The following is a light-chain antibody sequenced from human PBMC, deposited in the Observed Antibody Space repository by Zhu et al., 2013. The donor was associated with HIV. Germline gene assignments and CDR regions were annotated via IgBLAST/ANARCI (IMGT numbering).Light chain of an antibody. V-gene: IGKV3-15*01. CDR1: QYVPSVY. CDR2: GAS. Sequence: EVVLTQSPGTLSLSPGEGATLSCRASQYVPSVYLAWYQQKPGQAPRLLIYGASTRATGIPARFSGSGSGTEFTLTISSLQSEDFAVYYCQQYNNWPPTFGQGTKVEIK. CDR3: QQYNNWPPT. J-gene: IGKJ1*01.